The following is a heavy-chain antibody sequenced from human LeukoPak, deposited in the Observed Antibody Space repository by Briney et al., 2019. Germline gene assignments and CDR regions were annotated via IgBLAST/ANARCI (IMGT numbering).Heavy chain of an antibody. CDR2: INWNGGST. D-gene: IGHD5-24*01. V-gene: IGHV3-20*04. CDR3: AREDNGSKQYYYYYMDV. J-gene: IGHJ6*03. CDR1: GFTFDDYG. Sequence: GGSLRLSCAASGFTFDDYGMSWVRQAPGKGLEWVSGINWNGGSTGYADSVKGRFTISRDNAKNSLYLQMNSLRAEDTALYYCAREDNGSKQYYYYYMDVWGKGTTVTVSS.